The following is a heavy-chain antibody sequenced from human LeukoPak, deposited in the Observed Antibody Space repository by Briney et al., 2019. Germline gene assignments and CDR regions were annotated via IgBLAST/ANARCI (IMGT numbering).Heavy chain of an antibody. D-gene: IGHD3-22*01. CDR3: AKLGSYYYDSSGYDDY. CDR1: GFTFSSYG. CDR2: ISYDGSNK. J-gene: IGHJ4*02. V-gene: IGHV3-30*18. Sequence: PGGSLRLSCAASGFTFSSYGMHWVRQAPGKGLEWVAVISYDGSNKYYADSVKGRFTISRDNSKNTLYLQMNSLRAEDTAVYYCAKLGSYYYDSSGYDDYWGQGTLVTVSS.